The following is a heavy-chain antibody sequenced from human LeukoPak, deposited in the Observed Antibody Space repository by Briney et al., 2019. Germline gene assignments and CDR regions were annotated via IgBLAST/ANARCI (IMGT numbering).Heavy chain of an antibody. CDR2: ISAYNGNT. J-gene: IGHJ6*03. CDR3: AREYCSSTSCYVLGYYYYYMDV. CDR1: GSTFTCYG. Sequence: SVKVSCKASGSTFTCYGISRVRQAPGQGLEWVGWISAYNGNTNNAQKLQGRITMTTDTSTSKDYMKLRSLRSDDTAVYYCAREYCSSTSCYVLGYYYYYMDVWGKGTTVTVSS. D-gene: IGHD2-2*01. V-gene: IGHV1-18*01.